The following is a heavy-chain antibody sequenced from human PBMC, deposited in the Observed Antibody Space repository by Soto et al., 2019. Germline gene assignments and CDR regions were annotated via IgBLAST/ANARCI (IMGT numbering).Heavy chain of an antibody. CDR3: ARGYCSSTRCYFTRPDNWFDP. D-gene: IGHD2-2*01. V-gene: IGHV3-30-3*01. CDR1: GFTFSSYA. Sequence: LRLSCAASGFTFSSYAMHWVRQAPGKGLEWVAVISYDGSNKYYADSVKGRFTISRDNSKNTLYLQMNSLRAEDTAVYYCARGYCSSTRCYFTRPDNWFDPWGQGTLVTVSS. CDR2: ISYDGSNK. J-gene: IGHJ5*02.